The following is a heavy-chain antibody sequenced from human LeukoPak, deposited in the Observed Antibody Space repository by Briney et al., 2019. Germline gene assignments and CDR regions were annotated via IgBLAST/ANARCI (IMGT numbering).Heavy chain of an antibody. CDR1: GGSISSVGYY. V-gene: IGHV4-31*03. D-gene: IGHD6-6*01. Sequence: TLSLTCTVSGGSISSVGYYWSWIRQHPGKGLEWIGYIYYSGSTYYNPSLKSRVTISVDTSKNQFSLKLSSVTAADTAVFYCPRGXYSSNXNXXDYWGQGXXXXXSS. CDR2: IYYSGST. CDR3: PRGXYSSNXNXXDY. J-gene: IGHJ4*02.